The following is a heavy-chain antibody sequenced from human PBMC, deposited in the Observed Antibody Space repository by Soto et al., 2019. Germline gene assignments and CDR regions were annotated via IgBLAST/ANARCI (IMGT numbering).Heavy chain of an antibody. CDR2: IMPIFGTT. CDR3: RLCGRPT. CDR1: GGTFNNYP. Sequence: QVQLVQSGAEVEKPGPSVTVSCKASGGTFNNYPIAWVRQAPGQRLEWMGGIMPIFGTTNFAQEFLDRVTTPAAEVTTTVYMVLRSLRSEDTALQAVRLCGRPTWGQGALVTVCS. J-gene: IGHJ5*02. D-gene: IGHD2-21*01. V-gene: IGHV1-69*12.